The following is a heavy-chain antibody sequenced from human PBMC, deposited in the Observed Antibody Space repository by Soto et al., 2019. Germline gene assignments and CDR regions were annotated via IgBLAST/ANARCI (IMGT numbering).Heavy chain of an antibody. D-gene: IGHD2-8*02. CDR3: ARDKITGLFDY. V-gene: IGHV4-39*02. CDR2: IYYSGST. CDR1: GVSISSSSYY. Sequence: PSETLSLTCTVSGVSISSSSYYWGWIRQPPGKGLVWIGSIYYSGSTYYNPSLKSRVTISVDTSKNQFSLKLTSVTAADTAVYYCARDKITGLFDYWGQGTLVTVSS. J-gene: IGHJ4*02.